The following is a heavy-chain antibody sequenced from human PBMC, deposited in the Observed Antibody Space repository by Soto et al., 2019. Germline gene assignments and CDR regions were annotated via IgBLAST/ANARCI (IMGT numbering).Heavy chain of an antibody. CDR2: ISSSSSTI. Sequence: GGSLRLSCAASGFTFSSYSMNWVRQAPGKGLEWVSYISSSSSTIYYADSVKGRFTIPRDNAKNSLYLQMNSLRDEDTAVYYCARNLYYDSSGYYLGALMGYWGQGTLVTVSS. CDR1: GFTFSSYS. J-gene: IGHJ4*02. V-gene: IGHV3-48*02. D-gene: IGHD3-22*01. CDR3: ARNLYYDSSGYYLGALMGY.